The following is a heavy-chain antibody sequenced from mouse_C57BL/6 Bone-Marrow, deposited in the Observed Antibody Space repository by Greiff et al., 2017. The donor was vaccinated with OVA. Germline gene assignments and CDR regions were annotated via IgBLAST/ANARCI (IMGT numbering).Heavy chain of an antibody. CDR1: GYTFTDYY. Sequence: QVQLQQSGPELVKPGASVKISCKASGYTFTDYYINWVKQRPGQGLEWIGWIFPGSGSTYYNEKFKGKATLTVDKSSSTAYMLLSSLTSEDSAVYFCARQKTNGAKGYFDYWGQGTTLTVSS. CDR3: ARQKTNGAKGYFDY. D-gene: IGHD4-1*01. CDR2: IFPGSGST. J-gene: IGHJ2*01. V-gene: IGHV1-75*01.